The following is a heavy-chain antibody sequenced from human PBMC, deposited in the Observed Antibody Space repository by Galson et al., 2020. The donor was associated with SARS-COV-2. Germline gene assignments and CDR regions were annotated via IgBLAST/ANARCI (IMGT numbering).Heavy chain of an antibody. J-gene: IGHJ4*02. CDR1: GFTVSSNY. CDR2: IYSGGST. V-gene: IGHV3-53*01. Sequence: GGSLRLSCAASGFTVSSNYMSWVRQAPGKGLEWVSVIYSGGSTYYADPVKGRFTISRDNSKNTLYLQMNSLRAEETAVYYCARSTGDYYGSGSFDYWGQGTLVTVSS. CDR3: ARSTGDYYGSGSFDY. D-gene: IGHD3-10*01.